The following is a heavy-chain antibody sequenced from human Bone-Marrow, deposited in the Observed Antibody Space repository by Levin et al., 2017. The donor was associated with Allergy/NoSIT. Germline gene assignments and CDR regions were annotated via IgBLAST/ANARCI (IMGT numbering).Heavy chain of an antibody. V-gene: IGHV3-11*01. J-gene: IGHJ5*02. D-gene: IGHD2-2*01. CDR2: ISSSGSTI. CDR1: GFTFSDYY. Sequence: GESLKISCAASGFTFSDYYMSWIRQAPGKGLEWVSYISSSGSTIYYADSVKGRFTISRDNAKNSLYLQMNSLRAEDTAVYYCARDLYCSSTSCPRGWFDPWGQGTLVTVSS. CDR3: ARDLYCSSTSCPRGWFDP.